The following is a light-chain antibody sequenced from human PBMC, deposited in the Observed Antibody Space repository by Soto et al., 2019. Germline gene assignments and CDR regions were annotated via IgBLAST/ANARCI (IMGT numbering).Light chain of an antibody. CDR3: QQTFSTPIT. J-gene: IGKJ5*01. Sequence: DTQMTQSPSSLSASVGDRVTITCRASQTVRRYLNWYQQKPGKAPTPLIYAASTLESAVPPRFSGAGSETEFTPTINGLQPDDFATYYCQQTFSTPITFGQGTRLEI. CDR2: AAS. CDR1: QTVRRY. V-gene: IGKV1-39*01.